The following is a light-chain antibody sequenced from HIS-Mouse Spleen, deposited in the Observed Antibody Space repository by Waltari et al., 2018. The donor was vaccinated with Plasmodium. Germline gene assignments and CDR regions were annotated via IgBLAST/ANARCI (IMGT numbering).Light chain of an antibody. CDR1: QSVSSSY. CDR2: GAS. CDR3: QQYGSSGT. Sequence: ELGLTQSPGTLSLSPGERATLACRASQSVSSSYLAWYQQKPGQAPRLLIYGASSSATGIPDRFSGSGSVTDFTLTINRLEPEDFAVYYCQQYGSSGTFGQGTKVEIK. V-gene: IGKV3-20*01. J-gene: IGKJ1*01.